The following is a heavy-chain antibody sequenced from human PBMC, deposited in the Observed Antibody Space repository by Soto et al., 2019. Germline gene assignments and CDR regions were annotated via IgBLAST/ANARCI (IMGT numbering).Heavy chain of an antibody. CDR3: AREGTFFSSSYFDY. D-gene: IGHD6-6*01. CDR2: ISSSSSTI. V-gene: IGHV3-48*02. Sequence: EVQLVESGGGLVQPGGSLRLSCAASGFTFSSYSMNWVRQAPGKGLEWVSYISSSSSTIYYADSVKGRFTISRDNAKNSLYLQMNRLRDEDTAVYYCAREGTFFSSSYFDYWGQGTLVTVSS. CDR1: GFTFSSYS. J-gene: IGHJ4*02.